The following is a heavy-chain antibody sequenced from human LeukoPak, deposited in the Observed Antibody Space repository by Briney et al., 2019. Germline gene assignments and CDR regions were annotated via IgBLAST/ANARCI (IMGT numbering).Heavy chain of an antibody. J-gene: IGHJ6*02. CDR1: GFTFSSYS. D-gene: IGHD2-21*02. CDR3: ARKLAVTDYYGMDV. CDR2: ISSSSSYI. V-gene: IGHV3-21*01. Sequence: GGSLRLSCAASGFTFSSYSMNWVRQAPGKGLEWVSSISSSSSYIYYADSVKGRFTISRDNAKNSLYLQMNSPRAEDTTVYYCARKLAVTDYYGMDVWGQGTTVTVSS.